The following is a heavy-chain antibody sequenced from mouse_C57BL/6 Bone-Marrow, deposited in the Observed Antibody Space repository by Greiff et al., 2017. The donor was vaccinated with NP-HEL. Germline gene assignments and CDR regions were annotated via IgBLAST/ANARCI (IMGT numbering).Heavy chain of an antibody. CDR2: INPNNGGT. J-gene: IGHJ3*01. Sequence: VQLQQSGPELVKPGASVKISCKASGYTFTDYYMNWVKQSHGKSLEWIGDINPNNGGTSYNQKFKGKATLTVDKSSSTAYMQLSSLTSEDSAVYYCAVNWAWFAYWGQGTLVTVSA. V-gene: IGHV1-26*01. CDR3: AVNWAWFAY. D-gene: IGHD4-1*01. CDR1: GYTFTDYY.